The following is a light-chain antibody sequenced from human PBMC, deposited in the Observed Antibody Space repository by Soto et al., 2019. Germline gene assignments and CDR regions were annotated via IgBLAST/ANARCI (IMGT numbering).Light chain of an antibody. J-gene: IGLJ3*02. V-gene: IGLV2-11*01. Sequence: QSALTQPRSVSGSPGQSVTISCTGTSSDVGGYNYVSWYQQHPGKAPKLMIYDVSKRPSGVPDRFSGSKSGNTASLTISGLQADDGADYYCCSYAGSYTLFGGGTKLTVL. CDR1: SSDVGGYNY. CDR3: CSYAGSYTL. CDR2: DVS.